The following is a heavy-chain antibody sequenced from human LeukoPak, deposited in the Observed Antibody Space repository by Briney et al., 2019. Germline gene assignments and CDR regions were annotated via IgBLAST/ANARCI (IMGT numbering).Heavy chain of an antibody. J-gene: IGHJ4*02. V-gene: IGHV3-21*01. Sequence: GGSLRLLCTRSVFPLCICAIHWPRQVPGKGLEWVSSIDYDGSHIYYSASVKGRFSISRENARDSVYLQRDSMRGEDTAVYFSTRRAERYLLTEHNYYCDQGPLVIVSS. CDR1: VFPLCICA. CDR2: IDYDGSHI. D-gene: IGHD1-26*01. CDR3: TRRAERYLLTEHNYY.